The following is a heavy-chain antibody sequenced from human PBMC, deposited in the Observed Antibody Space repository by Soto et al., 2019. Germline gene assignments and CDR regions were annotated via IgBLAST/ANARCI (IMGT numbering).Heavy chain of an antibody. J-gene: IGHJ4*02. V-gene: IGHV3-11*05. D-gene: IGHD5-12*01. CDR3: ARDHHRYSGYDYVDY. Sequence: QVQLVESGGGLVKPGGSLRLSCAASGFTFSDYYMSWIRQAPGKGLEWVSYISSSSSYTNYADSVKGRFTLSRANAKNSLYLQMNSLRAEDTAVYYCARDHHRYSGYDYVDYWGQGTLVTVSS. CDR1: GFTFSDYY. CDR2: ISSSSSYT.